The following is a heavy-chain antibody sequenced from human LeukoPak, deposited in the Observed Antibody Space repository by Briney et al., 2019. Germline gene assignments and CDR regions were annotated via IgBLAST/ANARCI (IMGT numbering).Heavy chain of an antibody. Sequence: GSLRLSCAASGFAFSSYAMSWVRQAPGKGLEWVSAISGSGGSTYYADSVKGRFTISRDNSKNTLYLQMNSLRAEDTAVYYCAKDRVTMVRGVTPSWFDPWGQGTLVTVSS. D-gene: IGHD3-10*01. J-gene: IGHJ5*02. CDR1: GFAFSSYA. CDR2: ISGSGGST. CDR3: AKDRVTMVRGVTPSWFDP. V-gene: IGHV3-23*01.